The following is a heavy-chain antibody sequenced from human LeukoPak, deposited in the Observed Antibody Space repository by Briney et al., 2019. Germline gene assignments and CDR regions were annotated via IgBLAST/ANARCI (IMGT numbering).Heavy chain of an antibody. Sequence: ASVKASCKASGYTFTGYYMHWVRQAPGQGLEWMGWINPNSGGTNYAQKFQGRVTMTRDTSISTAYMELSRLRSDDTAVYYCAREGGIAVAGTYYFDYWGQGTLVTVSS. CDR1: GYTFTGYY. CDR2: INPNSGGT. J-gene: IGHJ4*02. V-gene: IGHV1-2*02. CDR3: AREGGIAVAGTYYFDY. D-gene: IGHD6-19*01.